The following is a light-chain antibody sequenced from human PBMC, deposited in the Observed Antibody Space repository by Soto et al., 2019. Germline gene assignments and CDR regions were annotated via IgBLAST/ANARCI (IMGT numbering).Light chain of an antibody. CDR3: QQFDGSPWT. Sequence: EIVLTQSPATLSLSPGERATLSCRASQSVSGYLAWYQQKPGQAPRLLIYDASKRAAGIPARFSGSGSRRDFSLTISGLEPEDFAVYYCQQFDGSPWTFGQGTKVEMK. V-gene: IGKV3-11*02. J-gene: IGKJ1*01. CDR2: DAS. CDR1: QSVSGY.